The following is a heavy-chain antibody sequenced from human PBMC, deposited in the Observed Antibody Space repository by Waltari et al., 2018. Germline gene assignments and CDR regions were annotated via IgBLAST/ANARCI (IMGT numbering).Heavy chain of an antibody. CDR2: INPNTGGT. J-gene: IGHJ4*02. Sequence: QVQLVQSGAEVKQPGASVNVSCKASGYNFIGYYIHWVRQAPGQGLEWMGWINPNTGGTKYAQKYQGRVTLTRDTSISTAYMELSSLGSDDMAVFYCARQVARNFDYWGQGTLVTVSS. CDR3: ARQVARNFDY. V-gene: IGHV1-2*02. CDR1: GYNFIGYY.